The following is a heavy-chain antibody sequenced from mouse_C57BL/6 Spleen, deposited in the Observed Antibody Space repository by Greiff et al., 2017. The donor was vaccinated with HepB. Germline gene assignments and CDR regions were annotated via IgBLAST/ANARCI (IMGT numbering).Heavy chain of an antibody. V-gene: IGHV2-9-1*01. D-gene: IGHD1-1*01. Sequence: VQLVESGPGLVAPSQSLSITCTVSGFSLTSYAISWVRQPPGKGLEWLGVIWTGGGTNYNSAPKSRLSISKDNSKSQGFLTMNSLQTDDTARYYCARNYGSSPDAMDYWGQGTSVTVSS. CDR3: ARNYGSSPDAMDY. CDR2: IWTGGGT. CDR1: GFSLTSYA. J-gene: IGHJ4*01.